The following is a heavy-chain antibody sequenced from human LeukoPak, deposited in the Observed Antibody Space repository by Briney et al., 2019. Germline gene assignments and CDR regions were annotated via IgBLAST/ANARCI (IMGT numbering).Heavy chain of an antibody. CDR1: GGSFSTYY. CDR3: ARSGAYGSGSPKSTWFDP. CDR2: IYYSGST. J-gene: IGHJ5*02. D-gene: IGHD3-10*01. Sequence: SETLSLTCTVSGGSFSTYYWSWIRQPPGKGLEWIGFIYYSGSTNYNPSLKSRVTISVDTSKNQFSLKLSSVTTADTAVYYCARSGAYGSGSPKSTWFDPWGQGTLVTVSS. V-gene: IGHV4-59*12.